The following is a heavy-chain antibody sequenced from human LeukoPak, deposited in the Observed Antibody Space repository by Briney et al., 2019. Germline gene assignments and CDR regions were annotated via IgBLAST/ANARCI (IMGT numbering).Heavy chain of an antibody. CDR2: INPNSGGT. Sequence: ASVKVSCKASGYTFTGYCIHWVRQAPGQGLEWMGRINPNSGGTNYAQKFQGRVTMARDTSISTAYMELSSLRSDETAMYYCARIGGDYSNLNWFDPWGQGTLVTVSS. J-gene: IGHJ5*02. V-gene: IGHV1-2*02. CDR3: ARIGGDYSNLNWFDP. D-gene: IGHD4-11*01. CDR1: GYTFTGYC.